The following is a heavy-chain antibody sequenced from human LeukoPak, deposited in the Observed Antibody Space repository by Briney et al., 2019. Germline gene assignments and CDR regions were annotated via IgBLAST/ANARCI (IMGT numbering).Heavy chain of an antibody. D-gene: IGHD6-13*01. V-gene: IGHV3-30*18. CDR3: AKPYSSSWYYFDY. Sequence: PGGSLRLSCAASGFTFSSYGMHWVRQAPGKGLEWVAVIPYDGSNKYYADSVKGRFTISRDNSKNTLYLQMNSLRAEDTAVYYCAKPYSSSWYYFDYWGQGTLVTVSS. CDR2: IPYDGSNK. CDR1: GFTFSSYG. J-gene: IGHJ4*02.